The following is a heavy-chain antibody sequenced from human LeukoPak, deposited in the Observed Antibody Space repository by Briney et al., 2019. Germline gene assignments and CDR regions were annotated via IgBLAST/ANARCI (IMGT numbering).Heavy chain of an antibody. V-gene: IGHV1-18*04. J-gene: IGHJ5*02. CDR1: GYTFTSYG. D-gene: IGHD6-13*01. CDR3: ARDQAIAADPNWFDP. CDR2: ITAYNGNT. Sequence: ASVKVTCKASGYTFTSYGISWVRQAPGQGLEWMGWITAYNGNTNYAQKVQGRVTMTTDTSTSTAYMELRSLRSDDTAVYYCARDQAIAADPNWFDPWGQGTLVTVSS.